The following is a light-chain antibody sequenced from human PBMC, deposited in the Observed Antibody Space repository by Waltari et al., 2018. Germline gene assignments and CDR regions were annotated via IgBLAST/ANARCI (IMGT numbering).Light chain of an antibody. CDR1: QSISSD. J-gene: IGKJ1*01. Sequence: DIQMTQSPSSLAASVGDRVTITCRASQSISSDLNWYQQRPGKAPNLLIYDASSLQGGAPTKFSGSGSGTEFTLTISSLQPEDFATYYCQQSYSLPWTFGQGTNVEVK. CDR2: DAS. CDR3: QQSYSLPWT. V-gene: IGKV1-39*01.